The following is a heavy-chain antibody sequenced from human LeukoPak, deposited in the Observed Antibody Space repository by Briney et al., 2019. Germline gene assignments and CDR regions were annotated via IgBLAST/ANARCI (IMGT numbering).Heavy chain of an antibody. D-gene: IGHD2-15*01. CDR2: IYYSGST. CDR3: AKGSGGSCYSGLGY. V-gene: IGHV4-39*07. Sequence: SETLSLTCTVSGGSISSSSYYWGWIRQPPGKGLEWIGSIYYSGSTYYNPSLKSRVTISVDTSKNQFSLKLSSVTAADTAVYYCAKGSGGSCYSGLGYWGQGTLVTVSS. J-gene: IGHJ4*02. CDR1: GGSISSSSYY.